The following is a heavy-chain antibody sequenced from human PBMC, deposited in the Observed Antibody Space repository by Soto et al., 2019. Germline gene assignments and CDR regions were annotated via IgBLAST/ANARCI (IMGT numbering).Heavy chain of an antibody. D-gene: IGHD2-2*01. CDR3: AIIFRSSPRGYHYYFYIDV. CDR1: GVSVSSEGSY. J-gene: IGHJ6*03. CDR2: IYDSGRT. V-gene: IGHV4-31*03. Sequence: QGQLQESSPRLVKHSQTLSLTCSVSGVSVSSEGSYWGLIRPHPGKGLEWIGYIYDSGRTFYNPSLIIRLIMSLDTSKHQFSLRLSSVAAADTSVYYWAIIFRSSPRGYHYYFYIDVWGKGNTVTVSS.